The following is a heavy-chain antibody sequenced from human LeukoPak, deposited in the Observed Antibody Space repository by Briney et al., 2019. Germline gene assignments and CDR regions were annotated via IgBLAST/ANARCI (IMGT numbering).Heavy chain of an antibody. J-gene: IGHJ3*02. Sequence: SQTLSLTCTVSGGSISSGGYYWSWIRQPPGKGLEWIGYIHHSGSTYYNPSLKSRVTISVDRSKNQFSLKLSSVTAADTAVYYCARRGSRGAFDIWGQGTMVTVSS. D-gene: IGHD6-13*01. CDR3: ARRGSRGAFDI. V-gene: IGHV4-30-2*01. CDR2: IHHSGST. CDR1: GGSISSGGYY.